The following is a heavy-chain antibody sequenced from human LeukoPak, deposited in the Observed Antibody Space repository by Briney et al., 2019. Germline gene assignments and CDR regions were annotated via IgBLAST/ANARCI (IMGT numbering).Heavy chain of an antibody. CDR3: TRDLEPYSGITVDY. D-gene: IGHD1-26*01. CDR2: IRSKAYGGTT. Sequence: PGRSLRLSCTASGFTFGDYAMSWVRQAPGKGLEWVGFIRSKAYGGTTEYAASAKGRFTISRDDSKSIAYLQMNSLKTEDTAVYYCTRDLEPYSGITVDYWGQGTLVTVSS. J-gene: IGHJ4*02. CDR1: GFTFGDYA. V-gene: IGHV3-49*04.